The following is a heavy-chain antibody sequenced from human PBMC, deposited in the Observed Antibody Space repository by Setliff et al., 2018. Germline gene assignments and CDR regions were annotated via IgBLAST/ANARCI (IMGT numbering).Heavy chain of an antibody. CDR2: VEWNGGGT. D-gene: IGHD3-10*01. J-gene: IGHJ4*02. Sequence: GGSLRLSCVASGFTFADYGLNWVRQGPGKGLEWVSGVEWNGGGTSYADSVKGRFTISRDNAKNSLSLQMNNLRTEDTAVHYCFGAGTCSYWGQGTLVTVSS. CDR3: FGAGTCSY. V-gene: IGHV3-20*04. CDR1: GFTFADYG.